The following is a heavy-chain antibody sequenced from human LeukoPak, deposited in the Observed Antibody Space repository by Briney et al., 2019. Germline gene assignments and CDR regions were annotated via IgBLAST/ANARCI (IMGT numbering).Heavy chain of an antibody. CDR3: ARGAYYYGSGITTPHAFDI. Sequence: PSETLSLTCTVSGGSISSSRYYWAWIRQPPGKGLEWIGSIYYSGSTNYNPSLKSRVTISVDTSKNQFSLKLSSVTAADTAVYYCARGAYYYGSGITTPHAFDIWGQGTMVTVSS. V-gene: IGHV4-39*07. J-gene: IGHJ3*02. CDR1: GGSISSSRYY. CDR2: IYYSGST. D-gene: IGHD3-10*01.